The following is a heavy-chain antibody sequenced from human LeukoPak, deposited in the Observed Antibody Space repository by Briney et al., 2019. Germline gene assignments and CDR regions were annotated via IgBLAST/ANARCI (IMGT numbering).Heavy chain of an antibody. V-gene: IGHV3-30*18. CDR1: GFTFSSYG. CDR3: AKVMWEYGDHLLDY. Sequence: GGSLRLSCAASGFTFSSYGMHWVRQAPGKGLEWVAVISYDGSNKYYADSVKGRFTISRDNSKNTLYLQMNSLRAEDTAVYYCAKVMWEYGDHLLDYWGQGTLVTVSS. D-gene: IGHD4-17*01. CDR2: ISYDGSNK. J-gene: IGHJ4*02.